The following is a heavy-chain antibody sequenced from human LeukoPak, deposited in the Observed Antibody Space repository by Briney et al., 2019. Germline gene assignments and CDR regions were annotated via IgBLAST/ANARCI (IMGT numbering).Heavy chain of an antibody. CDR3: ARDYTAAAGITRLGMDV. Sequence: SETLSLTCSVSGGSISSYYWSWIRQPAGKGLEWIGRIYTSGSTNYNPSLKSRVTMSVDTSKNQLSLKLSSVTAADTAVYYCARDYTAAAGITRLGMDVWGQGTTVTVSS. CDR1: GGSISSYY. V-gene: IGHV4-4*07. J-gene: IGHJ6*02. D-gene: IGHD6-13*01. CDR2: IYTSGST.